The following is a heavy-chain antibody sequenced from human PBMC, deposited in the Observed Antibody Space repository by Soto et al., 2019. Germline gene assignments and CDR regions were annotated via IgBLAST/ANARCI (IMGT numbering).Heavy chain of an antibody. Sequence: SLRLSCAASGFTFSSYWMSWVRQAPGKGVEWVANIKQDGSEKYYVDSVKGRFTISRDNAKNSLNLQMNSLRAEDTAVYYCARVTDYYESSGYFDYWGQGTLVTVSS. CDR2: IKQDGSEK. CDR3: ARVTDYYESSGYFDY. CDR1: GFTFSSYW. J-gene: IGHJ4*02. V-gene: IGHV3-7*01. D-gene: IGHD3-22*01.